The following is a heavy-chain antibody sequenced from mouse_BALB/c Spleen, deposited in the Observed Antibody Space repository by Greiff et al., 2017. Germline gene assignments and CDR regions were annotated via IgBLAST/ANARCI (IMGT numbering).Heavy chain of an antibody. J-gene: IGHJ2*01. Sequence: EVQRVESGGGLVQPGGSLRLSCATSGFTFTDYYMSWVRQPPGKALEWLGFIRNKANGYTTEYSASVKGRFTISRDNSQSILYLQMNTLRAEDSATYYCAREGTTVGAPDYWGQGTTLTVSS. CDR1: GFTFTDYY. CDR2: IRNKANGYTT. D-gene: IGHD1-1*01. V-gene: IGHV7-3*02. CDR3: AREGTTVGAPDY.